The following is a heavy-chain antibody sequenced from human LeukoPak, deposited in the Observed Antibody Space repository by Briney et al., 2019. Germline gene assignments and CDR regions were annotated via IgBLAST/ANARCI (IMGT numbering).Heavy chain of an antibody. Sequence: GGSLRLSCAASGFTFSSYAMSWVRQAPGKGLEWVSAISGSGGSTYYADSVKGRFTISRDNSKSTLYLQMNSLRAEDTAVYYCAKEGRGYSYGYGVYDYWGQGTLVTVSS. V-gene: IGHV3-23*01. CDR2: ISGSGGST. D-gene: IGHD5-18*01. CDR1: GFTFSSYA. CDR3: AKEGRGYSYGYGVYDY. J-gene: IGHJ4*02.